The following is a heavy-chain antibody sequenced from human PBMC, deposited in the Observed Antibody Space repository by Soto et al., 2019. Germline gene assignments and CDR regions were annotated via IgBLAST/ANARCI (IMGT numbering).Heavy chain of an antibody. CDR3: ATGSSWYSTSYYYYSGMDV. Sequence: TSETLSLICTVSGGSINSAASYRRWIRQPPGKGLEWLGYIHYAGSTYYDPSLKSPVTISVDTSKIQFSLKVSSVTAADTAVYYCATGSSWYSTSYYYYSGMDVWGQGTTVTVSS. D-gene: IGHD6-13*01. CDR2: IHYAGST. V-gene: IGHV4-30-4*01. J-gene: IGHJ6*02. CDR1: GGSINSAASY.